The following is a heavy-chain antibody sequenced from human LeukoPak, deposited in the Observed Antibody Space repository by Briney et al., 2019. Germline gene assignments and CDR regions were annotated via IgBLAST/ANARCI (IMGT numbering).Heavy chain of an antibody. V-gene: IGHV4-4*07. D-gene: IGHD2-2*02. CDR3: ARGGRVVPAAIPITYYYYMDV. CDR2: IYTSGST. CDR1: GGSISSYY. J-gene: IGHJ6*03. Sequence: PSETLSLTCTVSGGSISSYYWSWIRQPAGKGLEWIGRIYTSGSTNYNPSLKSRVTMSVDTSKNQFSLKLSSVTAADTAVYYCARGGRVVPAAIPITYYYYMDVWGKGTTVTVSS.